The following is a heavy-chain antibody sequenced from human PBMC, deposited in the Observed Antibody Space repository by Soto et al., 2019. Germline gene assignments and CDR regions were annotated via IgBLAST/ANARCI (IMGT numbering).Heavy chain of an antibody. V-gene: IGHV4-39*01. J-gene: IGHJ5*02. CDR3: ARPLMVRGVISIRFDP. CDR2: IYYSGST. Sequence: SETLSLTCTVSGGSISSSSYYWGWIRQPPGKGLEWIGSIYYSGSTYYNPSLKGRVTISVDTSKNQFSLKLSSVTAADTAVYYCARPLMVRGVISIRFDPWGQGTLVTVSS. CDR1: GGSISSSSYY. D-gene: IGHD3-10*01.